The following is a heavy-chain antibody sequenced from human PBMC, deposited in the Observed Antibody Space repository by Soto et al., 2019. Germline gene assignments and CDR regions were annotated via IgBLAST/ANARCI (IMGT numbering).Heavy chain of an antibody. Sequence: ETLSLTCTVSSGSISVTNVFWGWVRQPPGKGLEWIGNVDYSGTAYFSPSLATRVTFHVDTSKNQFSLTLYSVTAADTAVYYCASITGRHLDYWGQGILVTVSS. D-gene: IGHD1-20*01. CDR1: SGSISVTNVF. V-gene: IGHV4-39*01. CDR3: ASITGRHLDY. J-gene: IGHJ4*02. CDR2: VDYSGTA.